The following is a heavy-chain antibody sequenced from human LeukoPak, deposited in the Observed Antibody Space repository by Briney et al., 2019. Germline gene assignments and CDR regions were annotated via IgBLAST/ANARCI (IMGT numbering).Heavy chain of an antibody. CDR1: GDTFRTYA. D-gene: IGHD5-12*01. V-gene: IGHV1-69*04. Sequence: SVTVSCKASGDTFRTYAFSWVRQAPGQGLEWMGRIIPILDIRNYAQKFQGRVTFTADMSTSTAYMEVSSLRSEDTAIYYCARHIGPTSRRSYYYYGLDVWGQGTTVTVSS. J-gene: IGHJ6*02. CDR2: IIPILDIR. CDR3: ARHIGPTSRRSYYYYGLDV.